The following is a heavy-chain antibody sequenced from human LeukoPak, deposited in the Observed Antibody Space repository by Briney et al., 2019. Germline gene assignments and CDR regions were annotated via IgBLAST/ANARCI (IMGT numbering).Heavy chain of an antibody. J-gene: IGHJ3*02. D-gene: IGHD1-26*01. CDR2: IYYSGST. CDR1: GGSISSYY. CDR3: ARESFQAFDI. Sequence: SETLSLTCTVSGGSISSYYWSWIRQPPGKGLEWIGYIYYSGSTNYNPSLKSRVTISVDTSKNRFSLKLSSVTAADTAIYYCARESFQAFDIWGQGTLVTVSS. V-gene: IGHV4-59*01.